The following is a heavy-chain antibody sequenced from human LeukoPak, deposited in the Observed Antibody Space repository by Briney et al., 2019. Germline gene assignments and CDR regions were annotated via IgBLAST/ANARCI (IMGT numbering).Heavy chain of an antibody. D-gene: IGHD6-13*01. J-gene: IGHJ1*01. Sequence: GASVKVSCKASGGTFSSYAIGWVRQAPGQGLERMGRIIPIFGTANYAQKFQGRVTITTDESTSTAYMELSSLRSEDTAVYYCAARITAAGHAEYFQHWGQGTLVTVSS. CDR3: AARITAAGHAEYFQH. V-gene: IGHV1-69*05. CDR1: GGTFSSYA. CDR2: IIPIFGTA.